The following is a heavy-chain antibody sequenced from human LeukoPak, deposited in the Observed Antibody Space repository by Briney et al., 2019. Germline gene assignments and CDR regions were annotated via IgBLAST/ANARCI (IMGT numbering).Heavy chain of an antibody. D-gene: IGHD2-2*01. V-gene: IGHV4-4*07. Sequence: LETLSLTRTVSGGSIRNWYWSWFREPAGKGLEWIGRIYSSGSTIYNPSLKSRVTMSVDTSTNQISLRLTSVTAADTAMYYCARKLASSTLKAGAFDIWGQGTMVTVSS. J-gene: IGHJ3*02. CDR3: ARKLASSTLKAGAFDI. CDR2: IYSSGST. CDR1: GGSIRNWY.